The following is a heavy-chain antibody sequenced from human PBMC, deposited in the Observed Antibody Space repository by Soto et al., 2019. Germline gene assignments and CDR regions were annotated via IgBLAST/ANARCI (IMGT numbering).Heavy chain of an antibody. D-gene: IGHD3-16*01. CDR1: GFTYDSYA. V-gene: IGHV3-23*01. CDR2: INSGGTVA. CDR3: AISTGGFGGLFVVPSDY. J-gene: IGHJ4*02. Sequence: PGGSLRLSCAASGFTYDSYAMSWVRQAPGKGLEWVSGINSGGTVAHYADSVKGRFAISRDNSKNTLSLEMNSLRADDTGLYYCAISTGGFGGLFVVPSDYWGQGTLVTVPQ.